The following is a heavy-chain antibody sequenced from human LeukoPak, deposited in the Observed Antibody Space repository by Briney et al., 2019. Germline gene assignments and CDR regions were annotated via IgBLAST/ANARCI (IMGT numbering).Heavy chain of an antibody. D-gene: IGHD3-22*01. J-gene: IGHJ3*02. CDR1: GFTFSSYD. CDR3: ARGHFYDSSDYYHDAFDI. CDR2: IWYDGSNK. Sequence: GGSLRLSCAASGFTFSSYDMHWVRQAPGKGLEWVAVIWYDGSNKYYADSVKGRFTISRDNSKNTLYLQMNSLRAEDTAVYYCARGHFYDSSDYYHDAFDIWGQGTMVTVS. V-gene: IGHV3-33*01.